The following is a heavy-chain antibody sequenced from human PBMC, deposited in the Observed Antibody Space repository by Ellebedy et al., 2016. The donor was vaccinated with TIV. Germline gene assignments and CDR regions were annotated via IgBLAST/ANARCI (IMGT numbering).Heavy chain of an antibody. CDR2: INPSGGST. D-gene: IGHD3-3*01. J-gene: IGHJ4*02. CDR1: GYTFTNYN. V-gene: IGHV1-46*01. Sequence: AASVKVSCKPSGYTFTNYNMHWVRQAPGQGLEWMGMINPSGGSTTYALKFRGRVTMTKDTSTSTLNMELSGLRFEDTAVYYCARSLEWLPGDYWGQGTLVTVSS. CDR3: ARSLEWLPGDY.